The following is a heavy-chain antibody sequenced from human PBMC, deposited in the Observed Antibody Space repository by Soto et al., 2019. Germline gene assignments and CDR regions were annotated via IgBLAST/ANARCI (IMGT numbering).Heavy chain of an antibody. CDR3: ARVRDRTYYFDY. J-gene: IGHJ4*02. D-gene: IGHD1-7*01. CDR1: GGSISSGGYY. Sequence: TSETLSLTCTVSGGSISSGGYYWSWIRQHPGKGLEWIGYIYYSGSTYYNPSLKSRVTISVDTSKNQFSLKLSSVTAADTAVYYCARVRDRTYYFDYWGQGTLVPVSS. CDR2: IYYSGST. V-gene: IGHV4-31*03.